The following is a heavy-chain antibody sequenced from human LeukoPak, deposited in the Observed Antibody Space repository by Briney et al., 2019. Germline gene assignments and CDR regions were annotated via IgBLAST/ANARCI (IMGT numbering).Heavy chain of an antibody. CDR3: ARVVDTAMVTGCDY. V-gene: IGHV3-21*01. D-gene: IGHD5-18*01. Sequence: PGGSLRLSCAASGFTFSSCSMNWVRQAPGKGLEWVSSISSSSSYIYYADSVKGRFTISRDNAKNSLYLQMNSLRAEDTAVYYCARVVDTAMVTGCDYWGQGTLVTVSS. J-gene: IGHJ4*02. CDR2: ISSSSSYI. CDR1: GFTFSSCS.